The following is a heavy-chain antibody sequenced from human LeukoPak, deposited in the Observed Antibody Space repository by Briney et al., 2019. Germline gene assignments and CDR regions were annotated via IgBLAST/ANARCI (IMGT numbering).Heavy chain of an antibody. D-gene: IGHD2-2*01. V-gene: IGHV1-69*05. CDR1: GGTFSSYA. CDR3: ARGATYCSSTSCYRSYNWFDP. J-gene: IGHJ5*02. Sequence: ASVEVSCKASGGTFSSYAISWVRQAPGQGLEWMGGIIPIFGTANYAQKFQGRVTITTDESTSTAYMELSSLRSEDTAVYYCARGATYCSSTSCYRSYNWFDPWGQGTLVTVSS. CDR2: IIPIFGTA.